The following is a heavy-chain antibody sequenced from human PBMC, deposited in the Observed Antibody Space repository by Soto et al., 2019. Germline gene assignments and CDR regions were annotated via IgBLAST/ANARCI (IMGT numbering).Heavy chain of an antibody. CDR3: ARVGSSSWYDWFDA. Sequence: QVQLVESGGGVVQPGRSLRLSCAASGFTFSSYGMHWVRQAPGKGLEWVAVMWYDGSNKYYADSVKGRFTISRDNSKKTLYLQMNGLRPEDTAVYYCARVGSSSWYDWFDAWGQGTLVSVSS. V-gene: IGHV3-33*01. CDR2: MWYDGSNK. J-gene: IGHJ5*02. CDR1: GFTFSSYG. D-gene: IGHD6-13*01.